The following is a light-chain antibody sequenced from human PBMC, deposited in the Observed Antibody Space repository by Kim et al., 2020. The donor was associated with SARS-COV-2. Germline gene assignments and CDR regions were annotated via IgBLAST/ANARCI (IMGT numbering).Light chain of an antibody. CDR2: YAS. Sequence: DIVMTQSPDSLAVSLGERATINCKSSQTVLYSSNSKNYLAWYQQKPGQPPKLLIYYASTRESGVPDRFSGSGYGTDFTLTISSLQAEDVAVYYCQQYYSLPLTFGQGTKVDIK. V-gene: IGKV4-1*01. CDR3: QQYYSLPLT. CDR1: QTVLYSSNSKNY. J-gene: IGKJ1*01.